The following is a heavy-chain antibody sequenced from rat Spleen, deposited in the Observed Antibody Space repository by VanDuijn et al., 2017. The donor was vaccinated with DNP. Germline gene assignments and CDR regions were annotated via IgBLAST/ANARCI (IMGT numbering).Heavy chain of an antibody. D-gene: IGHD1-3*01. J-gene: IGHJ2*01. CDR2: ISTGGGGT. CDR1: GFTFGDFP. Sequence: EVQLVESGGGLAQPGRSMRLSCAASGFTFGDFPMAWVRQAPTKGLEWVATISTGGGGTYYRDSVKGRFTGSRDDAKTTLYLQMNSLRSEDTATYYCTRTDGSYGFDYWGQGVMVTVSS. V-gene: IGHV5-46*01. CDR3: TRTDGSYGFDY.